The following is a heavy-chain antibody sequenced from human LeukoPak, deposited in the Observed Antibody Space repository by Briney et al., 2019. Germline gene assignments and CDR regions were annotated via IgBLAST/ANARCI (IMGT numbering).Heavy chain of an antibody. CDR2: IYYSGST. D-gene: IGHD6-19*01. V-gene: IGHV4-59*08. CDR3: ARPSFKQWLTYDY. CDR1: GGSISSYY. J-gene: IGHJ4*02. Sequence: SETLSLTCTVSGGSISSYYWSWIRQPPGKGLEWIGYIYYSGSTNYNPSLKSRVTISVDTSKSHFSLKLSSGTAADTAVYYCARPSFKQWLTYDYWGQGTLVTVSS.